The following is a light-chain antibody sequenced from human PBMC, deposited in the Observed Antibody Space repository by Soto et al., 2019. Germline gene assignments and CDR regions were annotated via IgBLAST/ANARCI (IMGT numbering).Light chain of an antibody. CDR1: QSVSSN. CDR2: GAS. J-gene: IGKJ1*01. CDR3: QQYGYSPRT. Sequence: IVLTQSPATLSVSAGERATLSCRASQSVSSNLAWYQQKPGQAPRLLIYGASTRATGIPARFSGSGYGTDFNLTISSLDPEDFAVYFCQQYGYSPRTFGQGTKVDIK. V-gene: IGKV3-15*01.